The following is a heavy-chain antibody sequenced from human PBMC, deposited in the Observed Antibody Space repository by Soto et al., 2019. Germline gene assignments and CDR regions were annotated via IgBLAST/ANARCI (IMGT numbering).Heavy chain of an antibody. CDR2: ISGRDGNI. CDR3: AGDQGPNYMAV. Sequence: QVQLVESGGGLVKPGGSLRLSCAASGFTFSDSFMSWSRQTPGKGLEWLSYISGRDGNIYYADSVRGRYTISRDNAQNSVYLEMNSLRAEDTAVYYGAGDQGPNYMAVWGQGTTVTVS. J-gene: IGHJ6*03. CDR1: GFTFSDSF. V-gene: IGHV3-11*01.